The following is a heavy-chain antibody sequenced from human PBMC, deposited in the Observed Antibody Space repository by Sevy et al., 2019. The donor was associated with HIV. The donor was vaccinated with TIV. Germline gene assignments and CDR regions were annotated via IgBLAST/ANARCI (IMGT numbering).Heavy chain of an antibody. CDR1: GAAIGSGAYY. Sequence: SETLSLTCTVSGAAIGSGAYYWSWIRQHPGKGLEWIAYINYSGSTYYNPSLKSRLSVSLDTTKNQFSLKLSSVTAADTAVYYCARDNRYGDYGLDVWGLGTTVTVSS. CDR2: INYSGST. J-gene: IGHJ6*02. D-gene: IGHD4-17*01. CDR3: ARDNRYGDYGLDV. V-gene: IGHV4-31*03.